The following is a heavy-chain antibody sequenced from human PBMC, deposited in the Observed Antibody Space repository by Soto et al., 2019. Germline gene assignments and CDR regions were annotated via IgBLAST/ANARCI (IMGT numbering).Heavy chain of an antibody. Sequence: GSGPTLVNPTQTLTLTCTFSGFSLSTSGVGVGWIRQPPEKALEWLALIYWDDDKRYSPSLKSRLTITKDTSKNQVVLTMTNMDPVDTATYYCAQSYYGSNGKYNWFDSWCQGTLVTVSS. V-gene: IGHV2-5*02. CDR3: AQSYYGSNGKYNWFDS. CDR2: IYWDDDK. D-gene: IGHD3-10*01. CDR1: GFSLSTSGVG. J-gene: IGHJ5*01.